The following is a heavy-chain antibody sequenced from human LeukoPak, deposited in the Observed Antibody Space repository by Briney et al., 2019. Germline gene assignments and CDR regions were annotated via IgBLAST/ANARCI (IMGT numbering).Heavy chain of an antibody. D-gene: IGHD5-12*01. V-gene: IGHV4-4*09. Sequence: SETLSLTCTVSGGSISNYYWNWIRQPPGKGLEWIGSMYSSGSTYYNPSLKSRVTISVDTSKNQFSLKLSSVTAADTAVYYCARSGSGYLRYYFDYWGQGTLVTVSS. CDR3: ARSGSGYLRYYFDY. J-gene: IGHJ4*02. CDR2: MYSSGST. CDR1: GGSISNYY.